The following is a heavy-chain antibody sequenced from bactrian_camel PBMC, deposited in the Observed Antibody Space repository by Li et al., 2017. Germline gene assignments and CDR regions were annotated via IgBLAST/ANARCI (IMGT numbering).Heavy chain of an antibody. J-gene: IGHJ4*01. V-gene: IGHV3S6*01. Sequence: VQLVESGGGLVQPGGSLRLSCAASGFIFGTHAMDWVRQAPGKGLEWVSGSYSDGTNAAYADSVKGRFTISRDNARNTVYLQMNSPKPEDTAVYYCVCQITGVWLLSDWGQGTQVTVS. CDR3: VCQITGVWLLSD. CDR1: GFIFGTHA. D-gene: IGHD5*01. CDR2: SYSDGTNA.